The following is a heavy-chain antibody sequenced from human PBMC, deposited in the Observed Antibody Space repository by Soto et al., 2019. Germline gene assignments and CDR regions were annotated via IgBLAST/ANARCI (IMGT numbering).Heavy chain of an antibody. V-gene: IGHV4-61*07. CDR3: ARLPEYYDYVWGSPPYFDY. D-gene: IGHD3-16*01. Sequence: QPPGKGLEWIGYIYYSGSTNYNPSLKSRVTISVDTSKNQFSLKLSSVTAADTAVYYCARLPEYYDYVWGSPPYFDYWRQGPLVTVS. CDR2: IYYSGST. J-gene: IGHJ4*02.